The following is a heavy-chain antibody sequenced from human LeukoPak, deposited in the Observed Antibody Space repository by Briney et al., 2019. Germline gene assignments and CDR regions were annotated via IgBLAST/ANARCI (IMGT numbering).Heavy chain of an antibody. J-gene: IGHJ6*03. Sequence: PGGSLRLSCAASGFTVSSNYMSWVRQAPGKGLEWVSVIYSGGSTYYADSVKGRFTISRDNAKNSLYLQMNSLRAEDTAVYYCARVAIDGGYSYGAYYYYYYMDVWGKGTTVTISS. CDR2: IYSGGST. V-gene: IGHV3-53*01. CDR3: ARVAIDGGYSYGAYYYYYYMDV. D-gene: IGHD5-18*01. CDR1: GFTVSSNY.